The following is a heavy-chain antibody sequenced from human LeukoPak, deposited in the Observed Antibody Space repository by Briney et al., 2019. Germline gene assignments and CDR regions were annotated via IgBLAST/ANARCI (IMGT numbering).Heavy chain of an antibody. CDR3: ATTASQLSTHYYYYGMDV. V-gene: IGHV1-24*01. Sequence: ASVKVSRKVSGYTLTELSMHWVRQAPGKGLEWMGGFDPEDGETIYAQKFQGRVTMTEDTSTDTAYMELSSLRSEDTAAYYCATTASQLSTHYYYYGMDVWGQGTTVTVSS. CDR2: FDPEDGET. CDR1: GYTLTELS. D-gene: IGHD1-1*01. J-gene: IGHJ6*02.